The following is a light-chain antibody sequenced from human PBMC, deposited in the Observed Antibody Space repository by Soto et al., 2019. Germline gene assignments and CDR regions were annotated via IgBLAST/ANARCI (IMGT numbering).Light chain of an antibody. J-gene: IGKJ1*01. CDR2: KAS. CDR1: HRVLYSSNNKNY. Sequence: DLVLTQSPDSLSVSLDGMGSINFKCIHRVLYSSNNKNYLAWYQQKPGKAPTLLIYKASTLKSGVPSRFSGSGSGTAFTLTISSLQPDDFATYYCQHYNSYSEAFGQGTKVDI. V-gene: IGKV4-1*01. CDR3: QHYNSYSEA.